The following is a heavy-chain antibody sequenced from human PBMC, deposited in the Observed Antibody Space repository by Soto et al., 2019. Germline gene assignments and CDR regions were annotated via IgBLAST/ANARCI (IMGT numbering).Heavy chain of an antibody. CDR3: ARYGFNIVDP. CDR2: INPNGGGT. V-gene: IGHV1-2*02. J-gene: IGHJ5*02. CDR1: GYTFINYY. Sequence: GASVKVSCKASGYTFINYYIHWVRQAPGQGLEWMGWINPNGGGTKYAQKFQGRVTMTRDTSISTACMELSRLKSDDTAVYYCARYGFNIVDPWGQGTLVTVSS. D-gene: IGHD3-10*01.